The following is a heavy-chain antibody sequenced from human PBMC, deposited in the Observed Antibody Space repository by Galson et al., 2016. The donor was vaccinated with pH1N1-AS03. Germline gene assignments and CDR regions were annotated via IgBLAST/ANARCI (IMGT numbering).Heavy chain of an antibody. J-gene: IGHJ3*02. D-gene: IGHD2/OR15-2a*01. CDR1: GVSVPSSGLA. Sequence: PALVKPTQTLTLTCSLSGVSVPSSGLAVGWFRQPPGKALEWLALVYWDETRRYSPSLKNRLTITKDSSKNQVVLTVTSVDPMDIATYFCALPNSGGNAFEIWGPGTMVTVSS. CDR3: ALPNSGGNAFEI. CDR2: VYWDETR. V-gene: IGHV2-5*02.